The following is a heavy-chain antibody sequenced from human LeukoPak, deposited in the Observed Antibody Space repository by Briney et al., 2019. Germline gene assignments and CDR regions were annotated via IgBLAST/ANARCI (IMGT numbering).Heavy chain of an antibody. CDR1: GGSISSSSYY. J-gene: IGHJ4*02. CDR2: IYYSGST. Sequence: PSETLSLTCTVSGGSISSSSYYWGWIRQPPGKGLEWIGSIYYSGSTYYNPSLKSRVTISVDTSKNQFSLKLSSVTAADTAVYYCARVRGDYNHFDYWGQGTLVTVSS. V-gene: IGHV4-39*07. D-gene: IGHD4-11*01. CDR3: ARVRGDYNHFDY.